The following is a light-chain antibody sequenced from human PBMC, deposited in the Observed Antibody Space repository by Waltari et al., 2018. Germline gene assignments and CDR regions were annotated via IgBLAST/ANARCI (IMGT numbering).Light chain of an antibody. V-gene: IGLV4-69*01. J-gene: IGLJ2*01. Sequence: QLVLTQSPSASASLGASVKLTCPLRSGHSSYAIAWHPQQPEKGPRYLMKLNSDGSHSKGDGIPDRFSGSSSGAERYLTISSLQSEDEADYYCQTWGTGIQVFGGGTKLTVL. CDR1: SGHSSYA. CDR3: QTWGTGIQV. CDR2: LNSDGSH.